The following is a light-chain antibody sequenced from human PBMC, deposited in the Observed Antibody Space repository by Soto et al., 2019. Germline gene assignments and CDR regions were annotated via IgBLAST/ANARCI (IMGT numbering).Light chain of an antibody. J-gene: IGKJ3*01. CDR3: QEYNSYSFT. V-gene: IGKV1-5*01. CDR2: DAS. Sequence: DIQMTQSTSTLSASVGDRVTITCRASQSISSWLAWYQQKPGKAPKLLIYDASSLESGVPSRFSGSGSGTEFTLTISRLQPDEFATYYCQEYNSYSFTFGPGTTVYIQ. CDR1: QSISSW.